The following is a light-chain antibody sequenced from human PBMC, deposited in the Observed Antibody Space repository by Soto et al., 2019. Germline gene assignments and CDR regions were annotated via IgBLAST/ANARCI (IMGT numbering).Light chain of an antibody. Sequence: QLVLTQSPSASASLGASVKLTCTLSSGHSTYAIAWHQQQPEKGPRYLMKLNSDGSHSRGGGIPDRFSGSSSGAERYLTISGLQSEDEADYYCQTWGTGMVFGGGTKLTVL. CDR1: SGHSTYA. V-gene: IGLV4-69*01. J-gene: IGLJ2*01. CDR3: QTWGTGMV. CDR2: LNSDGSH.